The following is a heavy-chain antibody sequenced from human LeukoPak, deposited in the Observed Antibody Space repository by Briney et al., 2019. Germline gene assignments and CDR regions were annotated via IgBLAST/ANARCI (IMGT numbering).Heavy chain of an antibody. CDR2: ISSHSSYT. CDR1: GFTFSDFY. D-gene: IGHD3-16*02. J-gene: IGHJ3*02. Sequence: GGSLRLSCAASGFTFSDFYMNWVRQAPGKGLEWVSYISSHSSYTYYADSVKGRFTISRDNSKNTLYLQMNSLRAEDTAVYYCAKEELSDAFDIRGQGTMVTVSS. CDR3: AKEELSDAFDI. V-gene: IGHV3-11*05.